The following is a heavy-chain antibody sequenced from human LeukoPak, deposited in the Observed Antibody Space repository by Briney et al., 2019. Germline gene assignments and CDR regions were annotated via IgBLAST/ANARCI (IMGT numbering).Heavy chain of an antibody. Sequence: ASVKVSCKASGYTFTSYGVSWLRQAPGQGPEWMGWISAYNGNTNYAQKVQGRVTMTTDTSTSTAYMELRRLRSDDTAVYYCARVDRLLMVRGVMFDYWGQGTLVTVSS. CDR2: ISAYNGNT. CDR1: GYTFTSYG. J-gene: IGHJ4*02. D-gene: IGHD3-10*01. CDR3: ARVDRLLMVRGVMFDY. V-gene: IGHV1-18*01.